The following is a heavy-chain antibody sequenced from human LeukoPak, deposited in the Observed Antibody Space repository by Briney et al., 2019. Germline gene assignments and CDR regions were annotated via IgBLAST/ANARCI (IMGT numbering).Heavy chain of an antibody. CDR2: IKQDGSEK. V-gene: IGHV3-7*01. D-gene: IGHD4-23*01. CDR3: ARLYGGHTTFDY. Sequence: PGGSLRLSCAASGFTFSTYWMSWVRQAPGKGLEWVANIKQDGSEKYCVDSVKGRFTISRDNANDSLYLQMNSLRAEDTAVYYCARLYGGHTTFDYWGQGTLVTVSS. J-gene: IGHJ4*02. CDR1: GFTFSTYW.